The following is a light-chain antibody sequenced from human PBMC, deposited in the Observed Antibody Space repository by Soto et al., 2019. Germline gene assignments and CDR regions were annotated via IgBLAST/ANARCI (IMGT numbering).Light chain of an antibody. CDR1: QSVLYSSNNKNY. J-gene: IGKJ5*01. CDR3: QQCYSTPPT. Sequence: DIVMTQSPDSLAVSLGERATINCKSSQSVLYSSNNKNYLAWYQQKPGQPPKLLIYWASTRESGVPDRFSGSGSGTDFPLTISSLQAEDVAVYYCQQCYSTPPTFGQGTRLEIK. V-gene: IGKV4-1*01. CDR2: WAS.